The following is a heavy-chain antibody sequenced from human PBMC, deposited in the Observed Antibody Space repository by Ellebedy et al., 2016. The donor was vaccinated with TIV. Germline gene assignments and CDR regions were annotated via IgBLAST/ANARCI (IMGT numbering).Heavy chain of an antibody. CDR3: ARDMRVESYLDY. V-gene: IGHV3-33*01. CDR2: LGHDGNYE. Sequence: SLKISCAASGFTSSVFDMLWVRQAPGKGLEWVAVLGHDGNYEYYADSLKGRFTISRHNSKNSLYLQISSLRVEDTAVYYCARDMRVESYLDYWGQGTLVSVSP. D-gene: IGHD3-22*01. J-gene: IGHJ4*02. CDR1: GFTSSVFD.